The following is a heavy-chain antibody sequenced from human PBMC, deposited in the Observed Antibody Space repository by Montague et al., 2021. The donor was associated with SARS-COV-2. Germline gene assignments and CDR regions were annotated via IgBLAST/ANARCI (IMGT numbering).Heavy chain of an antibody. CDR2: MYYSGST. Sequence: SETLSLTCIVSGGSTNYYYWSWIRQSPGKGLEWIGHMYYSGSTNYNPSXXSRVTMSIDRSKNQFSLKLRSVTAADTAVYYCARVARYCTNGVCQTYYYYGLDVWGQGTTVTVSS. CDR1: GGSTNYYY. J-gene: IGHJ6*02. CDR3: ARVARYCTNGVCQTYYYYGLDV. D-gene: IGHD2-8*01. V-gene: IGHV4-59*01.